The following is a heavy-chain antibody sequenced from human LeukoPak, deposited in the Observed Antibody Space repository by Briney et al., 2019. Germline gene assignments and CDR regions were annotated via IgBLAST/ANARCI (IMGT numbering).Heavy chain of an antibody. CDR3: AGGGSCSDY. V-gene: IGHV3-66*02. J-gene: IGHJ4*02. Sequence: GGSLRLSCAASGFTFSTYPMNWVRQAPGKGLEWISHIRDSGTTDYADSVKGRFTISRDNSKNTLYLQMNSLRAEDTAVYYCAGGGSCSDYWGQGTLVTVSS. D-gene: IGHD2-15*01. CDR1: GFTFSTYP. CDR2: IRDSGTT.